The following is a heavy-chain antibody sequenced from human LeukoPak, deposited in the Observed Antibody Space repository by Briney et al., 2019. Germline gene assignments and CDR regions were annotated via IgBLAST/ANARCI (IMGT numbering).Heavy chain of an antibody. J-gene: IGHJ4*02. CDR3: AKETYYYDSSGYVLDY. CDR1: GFTFSSYA. CDR2: ISGSGGST. Sequence: PRGSLRLSCAASGFTFSSYAMSWVRQAPGKGLEWVSAISGSGGSTYYADSVKGRFTISRDNPKNTLYLQMNSLRAEDTAVYYCAKETYYYDSSGYVLDYWGQGTLVTVSS. V-gene: IGHV3-23*01. D-gene: IGHD3-22*01.